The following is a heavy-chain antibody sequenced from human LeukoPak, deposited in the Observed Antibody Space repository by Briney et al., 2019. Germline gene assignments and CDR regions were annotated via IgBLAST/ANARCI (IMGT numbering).Heavy chain of an antibody. CDR1: GFTFDGYG. J-gene: IGHJ3*02. CDR3: ANRPTVAVAGMGKAFDI. D-gene: IGHD6-19*01. CDR2: IDWNGGNA. Sequence: GGSLRLSCAASGFTFDGYGMSWVRQAPGKGLEWVSAIDWNGGNAGYADSVKGRFTISRDNSKNTLYLQMNSLRAEDTAVYYCANRPTVAVAGMGKAFDIWGQGTMVTVSS. V-gene: IGHV3-20*04.